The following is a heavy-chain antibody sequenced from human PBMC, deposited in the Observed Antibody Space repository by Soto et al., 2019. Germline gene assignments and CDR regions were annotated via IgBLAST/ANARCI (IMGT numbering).Heavy chain of an antibody. Sequence: QVQLQAPGPGLVKPSETLSLTCTVSGGSMCGYYWSWIRQPPGEGLEWIGNSYYAGGTKYNPSLKRRVTVSVDTSKSQISLALSSVTAADTAVYYCVRHIGKWAFDVWGPGTMVTVSS. CDR2: SYYAGGT. CDR1: GGSMCGYY. V-gene: IGHV4-59*08. J-gene: IGHJ3*01. D-gene: IGHD2-8*01. CDR3: VRHIGKWAFDV.